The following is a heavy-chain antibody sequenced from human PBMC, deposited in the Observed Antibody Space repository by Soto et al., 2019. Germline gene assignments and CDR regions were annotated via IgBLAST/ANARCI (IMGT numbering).Heavy chain of an antibody. J-gene: IGHJ4*02. Sequence: SLRLSCAASGFTFSSYAMHWVRQAPGKGLEWVAVISYDGSNKYYADSVKGRFTISRDNSKNTLYLQMNSLRAEDTAVYYCARTSGSYYYPNKDYWGQGTLVTVSS. CDR3: ARTSGSYYYPNKDY. V-gene: IGHV3-30-3*01. CDR2: ISYDGSNK. CDR1: GFTFSSYA. D-gene: IGHD3-10*01.